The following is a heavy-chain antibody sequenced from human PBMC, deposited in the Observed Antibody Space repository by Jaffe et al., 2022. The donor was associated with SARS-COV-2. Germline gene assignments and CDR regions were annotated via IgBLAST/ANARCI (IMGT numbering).Heavy chain of an antibody. Sequence: QVQLQESGPGLVKPSETLSLTCTVSAGSINNYYWNWVRQSPGNGLEWLGSVHHNEGTKYASSLKSRVTISVDTSKDQFSLNLTSVTAADTAVYYCARGHSFYYYMDVWGNGTTVIVSS. CDR1: AGSINNYY. V-gene: IGHV4-59*01. CDR2: VHHNEGT. CDR3: ARGHSFYYYMDV. J-gene: IGHJ6*03.